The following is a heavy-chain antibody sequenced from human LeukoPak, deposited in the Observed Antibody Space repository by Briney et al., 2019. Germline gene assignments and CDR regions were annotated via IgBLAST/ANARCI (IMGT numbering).Heavy chain of an antibody. CDR3: TRSRGTWFDP. CDR2: IYASGTT. J-gene: IGHJ5*02. CDR1: GGSISSYY. D-gene: IGHD5-24*01. V-gene: IGHV4-4*07. Sequence: SETLSLTCTVSGGSISSYYGTWIRQPAGKGLEWIGRIYASGTTNYNPSLKSRVTMSVDTSKNQFSLKLSSVTAADTAVYYCTRSRGTWFDPWGQGTLVTVSS.